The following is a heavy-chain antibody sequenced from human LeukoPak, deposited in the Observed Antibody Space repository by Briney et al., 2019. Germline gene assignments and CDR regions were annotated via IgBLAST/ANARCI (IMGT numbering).Heavy chain of an antibody. CDR1: GSTFSNYW. J-gene: IGHJ4*02. CDR2: IKQDGSEK. CDR3: AKVWRDGYNSDTRYVDY. V-gene: IGHV3-7*03. D-gene: IGHD5-12*01. Sequence: GGSLRLSCAASGSTFSNYWMSWVRQAPGKGLEWVANIKQDGSEKDYVDFMKGRFTISRDNAKNSVYLQVNSLRAEDTAVYYCAKVWRDGYNSDTRYVDYWGQGTLVTVSS.